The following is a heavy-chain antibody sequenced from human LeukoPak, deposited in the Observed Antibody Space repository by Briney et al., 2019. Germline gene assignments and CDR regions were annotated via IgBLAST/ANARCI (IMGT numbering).Heavy chain of an antibody. CDR3: AKTTAGYSSGRYPGWPIDY. Sequence: GGSLRLSCAASGFTFRSYAIYWVRQAPGKGLEWVSGISGSGGDTYFADSVRGRFTISRDNSKNTVFLQMDSLRAEDTAVYYCAKTTAGYSSGRYPGWPIDYWGQGTLVTVSS. D-gene: IGHD6-19*01. V-gene: IGHV3-23*01. CDR1: GFTFRSYA. CDR2: ISGSGGDT. J-gene: IGHJ4*02.